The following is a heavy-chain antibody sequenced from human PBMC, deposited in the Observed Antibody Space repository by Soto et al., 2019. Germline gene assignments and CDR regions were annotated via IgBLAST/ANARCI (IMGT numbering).Heavy chain of an antibody. D-gene: IGHD2-2*01. CDR3: ARQEFGCSSTSCYPAMHGMDV. J-gene: IGHJ6*02. CDR1: GYSFTSYW. CDR2: IYPGDSDT. Sequence: GESLKISCKGSGYSFTSYWIGWVRQMPGKGLEWMGIIYPGDSDTRYSPSFQGQVTVSADKSISTAYLQWSSLKASDTAMYYCARQEFGCSSTSCYPAMHGMDVWCQGTTVTVSS. V-gene: IGHV5-51*01.